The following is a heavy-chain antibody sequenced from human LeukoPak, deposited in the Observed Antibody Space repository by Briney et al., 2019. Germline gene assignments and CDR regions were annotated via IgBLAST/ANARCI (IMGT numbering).Heavy chain of an antibody. Sequence: SVKVSCKASGGTFSSYAISWVRQAPGQGLEWMGRIIPILGIANYAQKFQGRVTITADKSTSTAYMGLSSLRSEDTAVYYCARLTPYSGSYSAPLVSLDLWGRGTLVTVSS. CDR2: IIPILGIA. CDR1: GGTFSSYA. J-gene: IGHJ2*01. V-gene: IGHV1-69*04. D-gene: IGHD1-26*01. CDR3: ARLTPYSGSYSAPLVSLDL.